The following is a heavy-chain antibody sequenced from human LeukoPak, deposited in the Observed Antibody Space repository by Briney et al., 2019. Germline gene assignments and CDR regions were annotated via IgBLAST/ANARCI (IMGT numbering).Heavy chain of an antibody. J-gene: IGHJ6*02. CDR3: AVLLGTISKYYYGMDV. D-gene: IGHD3-3*01. Sequence: ASVKVSCKASGYTFTSYGISWVRQAPGQGLEWMGWISAYNGNTNYAQKLQGRVTMTTDTSTSTAYMELRSLRSDDTAVYYCAVLLGTISKYYYGMDVWGQGTTVTVSS. CDR1: GYTFTSYG. CDR2: ISAYNGNT. V-gene: IGHV1-18*01.